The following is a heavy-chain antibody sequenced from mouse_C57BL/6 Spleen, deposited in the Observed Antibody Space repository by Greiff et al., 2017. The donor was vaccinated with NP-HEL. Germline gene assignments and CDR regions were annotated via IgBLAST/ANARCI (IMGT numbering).Heavy chain of an antibody. Sequence: QVQLQQSGPELVKPGASVKISCKASGYSFTSYYIHWVKQRPGQGLEWIGWIYPGSGNTKYNEKFKGKATLTADTSSSTAYMQLSSLTSEDSAVYYCARSGGPPFAYWGQGTLVTVSA. CDR1: GYSFTSYY. CDR3: ARSGGPPFAY. CDR2: IYPGSGNT. D-gene: IGHD3-1*01. J-gene: IGHJ3*01. V-gene: IGHV1-66*01.